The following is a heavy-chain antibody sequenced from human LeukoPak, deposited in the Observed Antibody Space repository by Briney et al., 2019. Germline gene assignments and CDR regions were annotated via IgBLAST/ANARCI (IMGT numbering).Heavy chain of an antibody. D-gene: IGHD4-23*01. V-gene: IGHV4-30-2*01. CDR2: IYQSGST. CDR3: ARVSSALGYGDNFDY. Sequence: SETLPLTCAVSGGSISSGGFCWSWIRQPPGNGLEWIGYIYQSGSTYYHPSLKSRVNIPRDRPKNQFSLQLSSVTAADTAVYYCARVSSALGYGDNFDYWGQGTLVTVSS. J-gene: IGHJ4*02. CDR1: GGSISSGGFC.